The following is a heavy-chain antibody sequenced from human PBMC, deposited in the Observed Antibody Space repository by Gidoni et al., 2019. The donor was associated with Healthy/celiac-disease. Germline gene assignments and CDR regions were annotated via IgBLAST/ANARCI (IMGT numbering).Heavy chain of an antibody. CDR3: AKQNWYSSGWVGWYFDL. J-gene: IGHJ2*01. V-gene: IGHV3-23*01. Sequence: EVQLLESGGGWVQPGGSLRHSCAASVFTFSSYARSWVRQAPGKGLEWVSAISGRGGSTYYADSVKGRFTISRDNSKNTLYLQMNSLRAEDTAVYYCAKQNWYSSGWVGWYFDLWGRGTLVTVSS. CDR1: VFTFSSYA. CDR2: ISGRGGST. D-gene: IGHD6-19*01.